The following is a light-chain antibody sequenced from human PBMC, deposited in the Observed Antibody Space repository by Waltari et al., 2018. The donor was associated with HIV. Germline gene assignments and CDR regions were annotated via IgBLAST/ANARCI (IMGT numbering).Light chain of an antibody. CDR2: AVS. CDR1: SSDVGGYNY. CDR3: SSYTSSRSYV. V-gene: IGLV2-14*03. J-gene: IGLJ1*01. Sequence: QSALTQPASVSGSPGQSITISCTGTSSDVGGYNYVSWYQQHPGKAPKPMLYAVSNRPCGVSNRFSGSNAGNTASLTISGLQAEDEADYYCSSYTSSRSYVFGTGTRVTV.